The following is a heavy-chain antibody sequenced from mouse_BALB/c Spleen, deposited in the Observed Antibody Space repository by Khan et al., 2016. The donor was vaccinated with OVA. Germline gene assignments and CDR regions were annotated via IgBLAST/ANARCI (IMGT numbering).Heavy chain of an antibody. J-gene: IGHJ4*01. Sequence: QMQLEESGPGLVAPSQSLSITCTVSGFSLTTYGVHWVRQPPGKGLEWLVVIWSDGSTNYNSVLKSRLSISKDNSKSQVFLKMNSLQTDDTAMSYCARLFDGYSSPYAMDYWGQGTSVTVSS. CDR2: IWSDGST. D-gene: IGHD2-3*01. V-gene: IGHV2-6*02. CDR3: ARLFDGYSSPYAMDY. CDR1: GFSLTTYG.